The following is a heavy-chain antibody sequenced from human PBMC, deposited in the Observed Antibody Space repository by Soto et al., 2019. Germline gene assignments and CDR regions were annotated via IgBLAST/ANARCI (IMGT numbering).Heavy chain of an antibody. Sequence: EVQLVESGGGLVQPGGPLRLSCAASGFTFDTFWITWVRQAPGKGLEWVAIIKQDGSDKRYADSVKGRFTISRDNTKNSLFVQLNSLRAENTAMYFCAGGTGWVFNFWGQGTQVAVSS. D-gene: IGHD6-19*01. J-gene: IGHJ4*02. CDR3: AGGTGWVFNF. CDR2: IKQDGSDK. CDR1: GFTFDTFW. V-gene: IGHV3-7*03.